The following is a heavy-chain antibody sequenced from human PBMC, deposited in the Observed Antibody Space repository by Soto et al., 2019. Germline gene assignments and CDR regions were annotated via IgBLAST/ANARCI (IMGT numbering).Heavy chain of an antibody. Sequence: PGGSLRLSCTASGFTFGDYAMSWFRQAPGKGLEWVGFIRSKAYGGTTEYAASVKGRFTISRDDSKSIAYLQMNSLKTEDTAVYDCSRYHGKAARFAFDIWGQGIMVTVSS. J-gene: IGHJ3*02. CDR2: IRSKAYGGTT. D-gene: IGHD6-6*01. CDR1: GFTFGDYA. CDR3: SRYHGKAARFAFDI. V-gene: IGHV3-49*03.